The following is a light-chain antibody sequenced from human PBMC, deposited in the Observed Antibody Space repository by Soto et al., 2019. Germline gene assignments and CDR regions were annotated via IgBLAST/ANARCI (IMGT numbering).Light chain of an antibody. J-gene: IGKJ4*01. Sequence: EIVLTQSPGTLSLSPGERAPLSCRASQSVSSSNLAWYQQKPGQPPRLLIYGASSRATGVPDRFSGSGSGTDFTLTINRLEPEDFAVYFCQQYGSSPLTFGGGTKVEIK. V-gene: IGKV3-20*01. CDR2: GAS. CDR3: QQYGSSPLT. CDR1: QSVSSSN.